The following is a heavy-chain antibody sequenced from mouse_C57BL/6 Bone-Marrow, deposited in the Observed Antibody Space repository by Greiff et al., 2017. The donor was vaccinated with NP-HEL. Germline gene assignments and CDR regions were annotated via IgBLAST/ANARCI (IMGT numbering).Heavy chain of an antibody. CDR1: GFTFSSYG. J-gene: IGHJ3*01. Sequence: EVHLVESGGDLVKPGGSLKLSCAASGFTFSSYGMSWVRQTPDKRLEWVATISSGGSYTYYPDSVKGRFTISRDNAKNTLYLQMSSLKSEDTAMYYCARHGGDTYWGQGTLVTVSA. CDR2: ISSGGSYT. V-gene: IGHV5-6*01. CDR3: ARHGGDTY.